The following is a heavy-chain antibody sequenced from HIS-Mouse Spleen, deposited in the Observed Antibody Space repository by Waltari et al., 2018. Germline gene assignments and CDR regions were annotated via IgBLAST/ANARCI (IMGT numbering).Heavy chain of an antibody. J-gene: IGHJ2*01. V-gene: IGHV4-39*07. D-gene: IGHD6-13*01. CDR1: GGSISSSSYY. CDR3: AREIPYSSSWYDWYFDL. Sequence: QLQLQESGPGLVKPSETLSLTCTVSGGSISSSSYYWGWIRQPPGKGLEWIGSIYDSGGTYSTPSLKSRVTISVDTSKNQFSLKLSSVTAADTAVYYCAREIPYSSSWYDWYFDLWGRGTLVTVSS. CDR2: IYDSGGT.